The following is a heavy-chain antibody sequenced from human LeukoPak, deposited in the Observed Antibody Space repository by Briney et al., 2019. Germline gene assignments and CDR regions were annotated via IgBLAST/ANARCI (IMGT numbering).Heavy chain of an antibody. J-gene: IGHJ3*02. CDR2: IYYSGST. V-gene: IGHV4-30-4*02. Sequence: SETLSLTCTVSGGSISSGDYYWCWIRQPPGKGLEWIGYIYYSGSTYYNPSLKSRITISVDTSKNQFSLKLSSVTAADTAVYYCARYSGSYHDAFDIWGQGTMVTVSS. D-gene: IGHD1-26*01. CDR1: GGSISSGDYY. CDR3: ARYSGSYHDAFDI.